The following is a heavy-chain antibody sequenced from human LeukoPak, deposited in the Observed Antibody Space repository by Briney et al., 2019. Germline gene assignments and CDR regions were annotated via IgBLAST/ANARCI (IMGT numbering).Heavy chain of an antibody. V-gene: IGHV3-23*01. Sequence: PGGSLRLSCSASGFTLSSYAMSWVRQAPGKGLEWVSATSGSGGSTYYADSVKGRFTISRDNSKNTLYLQMNSLRAEDTAVYYCAKGRSSSWYLQDYWGQGTLVTVSS. CDR1: GFTLSSYA. J-gene: IGHJ4*02. CDR2: TSGSGGST. CDR3: AKGRSSSWYLQDY. D-gene: IGHD6-13*01.